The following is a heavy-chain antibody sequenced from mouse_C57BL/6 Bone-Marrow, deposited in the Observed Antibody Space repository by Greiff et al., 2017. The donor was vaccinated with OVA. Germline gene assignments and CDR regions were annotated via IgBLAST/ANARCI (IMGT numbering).Heavy chain of an antibody. D-gene: IGHD1-1*01. CDR3: ASPYYYGSSYRYFDV. Sequence: VQLQQPGAELVKPGASVKMSCKASGYTFTSYWITWVKQRPGQGLEWIGDIYPGSGSTNYNEKFKSKATLTVDTSSSTAYMQLSSLTSEDSAVYYCASPYYYGSSYRYFDVWGTGTTVTVSS. V-gene: IGHV1-55*01. J-gene: IGHJ1*03. CDR1: GYTFTSYW. CDR2: IYPGSGST.